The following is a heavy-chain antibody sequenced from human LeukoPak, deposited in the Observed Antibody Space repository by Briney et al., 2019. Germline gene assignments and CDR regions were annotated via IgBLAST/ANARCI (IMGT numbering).Heavy chain of an antibody. Sequence: ASVKVSCKASGYTFTGYYMHWVRQAPGQGLEWMGWINPNSGGTNYAQKFQGRVTMTRDTSISTAYMELSRLRSDDTAVYYCARVQTYYYDSSGLDYWGQGTLVTVSS. CDR2: INPNSGGT. CDR1: GYTFTGYY. CDR3: ARVQTYYYDSSGLDY. V-gene: IGHV1-2*02. D-gene: IGHD3-22*01. J-gene: IGHJ4*02.